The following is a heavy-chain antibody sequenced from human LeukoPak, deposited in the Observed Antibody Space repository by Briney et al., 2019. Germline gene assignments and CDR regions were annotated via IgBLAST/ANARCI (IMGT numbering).Heavy chain of an antibody. CDR3: ARDRGCSGGSCYSYYYYMDV. J-gene: IGHJ6*03. D-gene: IGHD2-15*01. CDR1: GYTFTGYY. CDR2: INPNSGGT. V-gene: IGHV1-2*02. Sequence: ASVKVSCKASGYTFTGYYMHWVRQAPGQGLEWMGWINPNSGGTNYVQKFQGRVTMTRDTSISTAYMELSRLRSDDTAVYYCARDRGCSGGSCYSYYYYMDVWGKGTTVTVSS.